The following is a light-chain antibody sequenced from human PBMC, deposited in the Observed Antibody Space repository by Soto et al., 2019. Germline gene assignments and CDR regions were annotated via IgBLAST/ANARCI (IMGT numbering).Light chain of an antibody. CDR3: QQYGSS. CDR2: DAS. V-gene: IGKV3-11*01. Sequence: EIVLTQSPATVSLSPGERATLSCRASQTVSNYLAWYQQKPGQAPRLLIYDASNRATGVPARFSGRGSGTDFTLTISSLEPEDFAVYYCQQYGSSFGQGTRLEI. J-gene: IGKJ5*01. CDR1: QTVSNY.